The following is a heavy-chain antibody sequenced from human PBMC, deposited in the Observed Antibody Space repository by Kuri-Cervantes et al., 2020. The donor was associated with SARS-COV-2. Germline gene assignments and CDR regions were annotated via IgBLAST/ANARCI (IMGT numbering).Heavy chain of an antibody. CDR2: ISCDGSNK. CDR3: ARDLNRYSSSWGAFDI. CDR1: GFTSSSYG. V-gene: IGHV3-30*19. D-gene: IGHD6-13*01. J-gene: IGHJ3*02. Sequence: GESLKISCAASGFTSSSYGMHWVRQAPGKGLEWVAVISCDGSNKYYADSVKGRFTISRDNSKNTLYLQMNSLRAEDTAVYYCARDLNRYSSSWGAFDIWGQGTMVTVSS.